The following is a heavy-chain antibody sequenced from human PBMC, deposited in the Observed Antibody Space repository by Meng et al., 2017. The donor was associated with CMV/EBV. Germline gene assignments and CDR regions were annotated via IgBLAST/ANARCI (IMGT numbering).Heavy chain of an antibody. Sequence: GESLKISCAASGFTFSSYSMNWVRQAPGKGLEWVSSISGSSSYIYYADSVKGRFTISRDNAKNSLYLQMNSLRAEDTAVYYCARALLLYSSSSPGYWGQGTLVTVSS. CDR3: ARALLLYSSSSPGY. J-gene: IGHJ4*02. CDR1: GFTFSSYS. CDR2: ISGSSSYI. V-gene: IGHV3-21*01. D-gene: IGHD6-6*01.